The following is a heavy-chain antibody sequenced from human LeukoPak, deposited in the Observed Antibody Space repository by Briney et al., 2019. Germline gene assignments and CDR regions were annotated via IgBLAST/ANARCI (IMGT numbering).Heavy chain of an antibody. J-gene: IGHJ4*02. CDR1: GGSISSGGYS. D-gene: IGHD1-14*01. CDR3: ARDRNRGYRYSDY. Sequence: SETLSLTCAVSGGSISSGGYSWSWIRLPPGKGLEWIGYIYYSGSTYYNPSLKTRVAISVDTSKNQFSLKLNSVTAADTAVYYCARDRNRGYRYSDYWGQGTLVTVSS. CDR2: IYYSGST. V-gene: IGHV4-30-4*07.